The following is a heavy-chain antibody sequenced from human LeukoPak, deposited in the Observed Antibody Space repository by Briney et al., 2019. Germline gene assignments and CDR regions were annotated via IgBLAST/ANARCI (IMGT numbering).Heavy chain of an antibody. V-gene: IGHV3-74*01. CDR1: GFTFSSHW. CDR3: ASTIVSGYYQLYYYYYGMDV. Sequence: GGSLRLSCAVSGFTFSSHWMHWVRQAPGKGLVWVSRINSDGSSTSYADSVKGRFTISRDNAKNTLYLQMNNLRAEDTAVYYCASTIVSGYYQLYYYYYGMDVWGQGTTVTVSS. J-gene: IGHJ6*02. CDR2: INSDGSST. D-gene: IGHD3-22*01.